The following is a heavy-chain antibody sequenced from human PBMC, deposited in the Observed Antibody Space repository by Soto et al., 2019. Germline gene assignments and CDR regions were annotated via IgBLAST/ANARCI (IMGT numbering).Heavy chain of an antibody. Sequence: AAVKVSCNASGYTFTNYYMHWVRQAPGQGLECIGIINPSGGSTKYAQKFQGRVTMTRDTSTNTVYMELSSLRSEGTAVYYCQRHIRTSITVFGVKATAAFDLWGQVTLV. CDR2: INPSGGST. J-gene: IGHJ3*01. CDR1: GYTFTNYY. CDR3: QRHIRTSITVFGVKATAAFDL. D-gene: IGHD3-3*01. V-gene: IGHV1-46*01.